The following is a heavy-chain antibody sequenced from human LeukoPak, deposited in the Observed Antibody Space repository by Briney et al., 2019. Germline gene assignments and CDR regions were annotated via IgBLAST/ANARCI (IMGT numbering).Heavy chain of an antibody. CDR2: ISSSSSYI. D-gene: IGHD5-12*01. CDR3: ARVAKSGYYFDY. J-gene: IGHJ4*02. V-gene: IGHV3-21*01. CDR1: GFTFSSYS. Sequence: GGSLRLSCAASGFTFSSYSMNWVRQAPGKGLEWVSSISSSSSYIYYADSAKGRFTISRDNAKNSLYLQMNSLRAEDTAVYYCARVAKSGYYFDYWGQGTLVTVFS.